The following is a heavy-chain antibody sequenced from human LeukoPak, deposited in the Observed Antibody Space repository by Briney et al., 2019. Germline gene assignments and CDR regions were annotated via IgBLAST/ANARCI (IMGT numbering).Heavy chain of an antibody. Sequence: SETLSLTCAVYGGSFSGYYGSWIRQPPGKGLEWIGEINHSGSTNYNPSLKSRVTISVDTSKNQFSLKLRSVTAEDTAVYYCARASTVADAFDIWGQGTMVTVSS. D-gene: IGHD4-23*01. CDR3: ARASTVADAFDI. V-gene: IGHV4-34*01. J-gene: IGHJ3*02. CDR2: INHSGST. CDR1: GGSFSGYY.